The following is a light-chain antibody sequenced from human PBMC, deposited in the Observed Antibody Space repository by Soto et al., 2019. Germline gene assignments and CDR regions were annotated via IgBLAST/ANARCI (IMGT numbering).Light chain of an antibody. CDR2: KNS. Sequence: QSVLTQPPSASGTPGQRVTISCSGSSSNIGSHYVYWYQQLPGTAPKLLIYKNSQRPSGVPDRLSGSKSGTSASLAISGLRSEDEADYYCAAWDDSLSGEVFGGGTKVTVL. CDR3: AAWDDSLSGEV. V-gene: IGLV1-47*01. J-gene: IGLJ3*02. CDR1: SSNIGSHY.